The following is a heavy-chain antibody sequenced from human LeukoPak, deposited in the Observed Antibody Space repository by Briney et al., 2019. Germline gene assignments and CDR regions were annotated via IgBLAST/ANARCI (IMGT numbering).Heavy chain of an antibody. D-gene: IGHD2-2*01. CDR3: ARDRPSPGDCTRTTWYRWFDP. CDR1: GGSSSSSY. J-gene: IGHJ5*02. Sequence: SETLPLTCTVSGGSSSSSYRSWIRQPAGKGLEWIGRISSSGITNYNPSLRSRITMSADTSQNQFSLKLSSVTAADTPVYYCARDRPSPGDCTRTTWYRWFDPWGLGTLASVSS. V-gene: IGHV4-4*07. CDR2: ISSSGIT.